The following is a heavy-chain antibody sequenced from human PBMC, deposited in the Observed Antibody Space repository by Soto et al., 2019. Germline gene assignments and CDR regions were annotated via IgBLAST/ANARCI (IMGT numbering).Heavy chain of an antibody. Sequence: QVQLQESGPGLVKPSQTLSLTCTVSGDSISSINNYWSWIRQPPGEGLEWIGFISYSETTSYSPSLKSRVAISLDTSKNQCSLSLNFVTAADTAVYYCARGRGYSYGLDPWGQGSLVTVSS. D-gene: IGHD5-18*01. CDR1: GDSISSINNY. CDR2: ISYSETT. V-gene: IGHV4-30-4*01. J-gene: IGHJ5*02. CDR3: ARGRGYSYGLDP.